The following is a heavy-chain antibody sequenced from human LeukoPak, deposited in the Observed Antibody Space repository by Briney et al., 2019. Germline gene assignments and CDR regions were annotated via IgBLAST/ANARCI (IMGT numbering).Heavy chain of an antibody. D-gene: IGHD2-2*02. Sequence: GASVTVSCKASGYTFTSYAMHWVRQAPGQRLEWMGWINAGNGNTKYSQKFQGRVTITRDTSASTAYMELSSLRSEDTAVYYCARGGYCSSTSCYTRFDPWGQGTLVTVSS. CDR3: ARGGYCSSTSCYTRFDP. CDR2: INAGNGNT. J-gene: IGHJ5*02. CDR1: GYTFTSYA. V-gene: IGHV1-3*01.